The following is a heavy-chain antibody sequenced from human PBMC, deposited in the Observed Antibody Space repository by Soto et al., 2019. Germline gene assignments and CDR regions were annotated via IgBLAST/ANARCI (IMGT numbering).Heavy chain of an antibody. CDR1: DGSISTYF. D-gene: IGHD3-3*01. CDR2: IDNSGNT. CDR3: ARGGQDFWSGTFDY. Sequence: SETLSLTCTVSDGSISTYFCNWIRQPAGKGLEWIGRIDNSGNTNYNPSLKSRVTMSADTSRNQFYLKLNSVTAADTAVYYCARGGQDFWSGTFDYWGQGALVTVSS. J-gene: IGHJ4*02. V-gene: IGHV4-4*07.